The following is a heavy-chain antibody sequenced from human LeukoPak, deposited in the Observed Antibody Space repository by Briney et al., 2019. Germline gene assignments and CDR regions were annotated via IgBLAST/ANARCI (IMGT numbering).Heavy chain of an antibody. D-gene: IGHD3-16*02. CDR1: GGSFSGYY. J-gene: IGHJ3*02. CDR2: INHSGST. CDR3: ARLSRMWPKYYDYVWGSYRTGVAFDI. V-gene: IGHV4-34*01. Sequence: SETLSLTCAVYGGSFSGYYWSWIRQPPGKGLEWIGEINHSGSTNYNPSLKSRVTISVDTSKNQFSLKLSSVTAADTAVYYCARLSRMWPKYYDYVWGSYRTGVAFDIWGQGTMVTVSS.